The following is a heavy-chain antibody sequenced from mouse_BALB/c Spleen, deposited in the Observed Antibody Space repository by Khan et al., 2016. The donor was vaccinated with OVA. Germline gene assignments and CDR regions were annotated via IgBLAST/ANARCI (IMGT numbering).Heavy chain of an antibody. D-gene: IGHD2-14*01. CDR2: IWGGGGP. CDR1: GFPLFRYN. Sequence: QVQLKESGPGLVGPSQSLSNTCTVSGFPLFRYNINWVCPPPGKGSEWLGMIWGGGGPGYNSTPKSQLSISKDNFKSQVFLKMNSLQTDDTAMYYCARAYYRYDGYYAMDYWGQGTSVTGSS. V-gene: IGHV2-6-4*01. CDR3: ARAYYRYDGYYAMDY. J-gene: IGHJ4*01.